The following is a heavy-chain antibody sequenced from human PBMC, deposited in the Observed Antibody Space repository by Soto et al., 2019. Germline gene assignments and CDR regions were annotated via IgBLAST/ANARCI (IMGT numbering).Heavy chain of an antibody. Sequence: QVQLVQSGAEVKQPGSSVKVSCKVSGGTFSNYAIDWVRLAPGHGLEWMGGIVPIFGTTYYTQKFQGRATIIADDSTTTGCLERSSLRSEDTAICYCARVGGVGGLYNCHGLDVWGQGTAVTVSS. D-gene: IGHD1-20*01. CDR1: GGTFSNYA. J-gene: IGHJ6*02. CDR3: ARVGGVGGLYNCHGLDV. CDR2: IVPIFGTT. V-gene: IGHV1-69*12.